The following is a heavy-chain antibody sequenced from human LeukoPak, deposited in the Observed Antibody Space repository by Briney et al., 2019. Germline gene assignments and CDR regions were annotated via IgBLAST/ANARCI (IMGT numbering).Heavy chain of an antibody. Sequence: SETLSLTCTVSGGSISSYYWSWIRQPPGKGLEWIGYIYYSGSTNYNPSLKSRVTISVDTSKNQFSLKLSSVTAADTAVYYCARVYYGDKNYYYYYYMDVWGKGTTVTISS. CDR1: GGSISSYY. V-gene: IGHV4-59*01. J-gene: IGHJ6*03. CDR3: ARVYYGDKNYYYYYYMDV. D-gene: IGHD4-17*01. CDR2: IYYSGST.